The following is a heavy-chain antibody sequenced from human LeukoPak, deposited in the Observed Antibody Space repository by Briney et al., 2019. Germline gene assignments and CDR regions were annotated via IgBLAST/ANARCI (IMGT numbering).Heavy chain of an antibody. Sequence: PSETLPLTCTVSGVSITSHFWSWIRQSPGQGLEWIGYAYFNGITNYNPSLKSRVTISVDTSKNQFSLRLSSVTAADTAVYYCARDEGSPGALDHWGQGTLVTVSS. CDR3: ARDEGSPGALDH. CDR1: GVSITSHF. V-gene: IGHV4-59*11. D-gene: IGHD3-10*01. J-gene: IGHJ4*02. CDR2: AYFNGIT.